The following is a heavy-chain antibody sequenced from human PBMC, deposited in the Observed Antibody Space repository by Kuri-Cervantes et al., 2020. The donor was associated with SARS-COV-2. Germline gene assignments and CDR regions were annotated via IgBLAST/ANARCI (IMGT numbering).Heavy chain of an antibody. Sequence: ASVKVSCKASGYTFTSYAMHWVRQAPGQRLEWMGWINAGNGNTKYSQKFQGRVTITRDTSASTAYMELSSLRSEDTAVYYCAREDYCSGGSCYSHYYYYGMDVWGQGTTVTVSS. CDR1: GYTFTSYA. D-gene: IGHD2-15*01. CDR3: AREDYCSGGSCYSHYYYYGMDV. V-gene: IGHV1-3*01. J-gene: IGHJ6*02. CDR2: INAGNGNT.